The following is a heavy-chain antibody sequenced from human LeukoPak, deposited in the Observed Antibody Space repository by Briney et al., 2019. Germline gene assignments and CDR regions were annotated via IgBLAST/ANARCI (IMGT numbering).Heavy chain of an antibody. J-gene: IGHJ3*02. CDR1: GGSISSSSYY. D-gene: IGHD7-27*01. Sequence: KPSETLSLTCTVSGGSISSSSYYWGWIRQPPGKGLEWIGSIYDIRITYNNPFLKSRVTISVDTSKNQFSLKLRSVTAADTAVYYCAREGQLGTPDAFDIWGQGTMVTVSS. V-gene: IGHV4-39*07. CDR3: AREGQLGTPDAFDI. CDR2: IYDIRIT.